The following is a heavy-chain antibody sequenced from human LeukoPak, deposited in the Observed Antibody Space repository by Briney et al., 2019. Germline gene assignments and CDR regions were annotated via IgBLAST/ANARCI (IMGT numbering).Heavy chain of an antibody. CDR1: GFIFSSYA. D-gene: IGHD6-19*01. Sequence: GGSLRLSCAASGFIFSSYAMSWVRQAPGKGLEGVSYISSSGSTIYYADSVKGRFTISRDNAKNSLYLQMNSLRAEDTAVYYCARVGGYSSGWYPYYFDYWGQGTLVTVSS. CDR2: ISSSGSTI. CDR3: ARVGGYSSGWYPYYFDY. J-gene: IGHJ4*02. V-gene: IGHV3-48*04.